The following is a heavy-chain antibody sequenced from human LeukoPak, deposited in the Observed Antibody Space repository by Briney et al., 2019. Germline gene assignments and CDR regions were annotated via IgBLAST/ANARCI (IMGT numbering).Heavy chain of an antibody. CDR1: GFTFSSYG. V-gene: IGHV3-33*01. CDR3: VRDRDGYNPYYFDY. CDR2: IWYDGSNK. D-gene: IGHD5-24*01. J-gene: IGHJ4*02. Sequence: GGSLRLSCAASGFTFSSYGMHWVRQAPGKGLEWVAVIWYDGSNKYYADSVKGRFTISRDNSKNTLYLQMNSLRAEDTAVYYCVRDRDGYNPYYFDYWGQGTLVTVSS.